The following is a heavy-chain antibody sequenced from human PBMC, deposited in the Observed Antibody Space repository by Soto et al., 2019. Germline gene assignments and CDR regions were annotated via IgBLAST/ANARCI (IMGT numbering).Heavy chain of an antibody. J-gene: IGHJ6*02. CDR2: IYYSGST. V-gene: IGHV4-31*03. Sequence: QVQLQESGPGLVKPSQTLSLTCTVSGGSISSGGYYWSWIRQHPGKGREWIGYIYYSGSTYYNPSLKSRVTRSVDTSKNQSSLKLSSVTAADTAVYYCARVCGGACHHGMDVWGQGNTVTVSS. CDR3: ARVCGGACHHGMDV. CDR1: GGSISSGGYY. D-gene: IGHD2-21*02.